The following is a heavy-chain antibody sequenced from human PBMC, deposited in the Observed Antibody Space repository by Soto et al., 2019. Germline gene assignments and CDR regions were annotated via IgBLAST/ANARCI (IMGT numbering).Heavy chain of an antibody. V-gene: IGHV1-8*01. CDR3: ARGELLWFGELLR. D-gene: IGHD3-10*01. J-gene: IGHJ4*02. CDR2: MNPNSGDT. CDR1: GYTFTSYE. Sequence: QVQLVQSGAEVKKPGASVKVSCKASGYTFTSYEINWVRQATGQGLEWMGWMNPNSGDTGYAQKFQXRLXMTRNTSISTAYMELSSLRSEDTAVYYCARGELLWFGELLRWGQGTLVTVSS.